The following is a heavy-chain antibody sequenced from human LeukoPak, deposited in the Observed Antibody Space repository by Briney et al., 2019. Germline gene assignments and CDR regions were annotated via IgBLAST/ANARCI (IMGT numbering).Heavy chain of an antibody. V-gene: IGHV1-18*01. J-gene: IGHJ4*02. CDR3: ARVKCSGGSCDFDY. D-gene: IGHD2-15*01. Sequence: ASVKVSCKASGYTFTSYGISWVRRAPGQGLEWMGWISAYNGNTNYAQKLQGRVTMTTDTSTSTAYMELRSLRSDDTAVYYCARVKCSGGSCDFDYWGQGTLVTVSS. CDR1: GYTFTSYG. CDR2: ISAYNGNT.